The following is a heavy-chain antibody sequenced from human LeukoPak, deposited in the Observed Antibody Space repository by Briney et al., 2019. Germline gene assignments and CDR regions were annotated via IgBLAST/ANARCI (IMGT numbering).Heavy chain of an antibody. V-gene: IGHV3-23*01. J-gene: IGHJ4*02. CDR2: ISGSGGST. D-gene: IGHD6-19*01. CDR3: AKKTSIAVAGTSVDY. Sequence: PGGSLRLSCAASGFTFSSYAMSWVRQAPGKGLEWVSAISGSGGSTYYADSVKGRFTISRDNSKNTLYLQMNSLRDEDTAVYYCAKKTSIAVAGTSVDYWGQGTLVTVSS. CDR1: GFTFSSYA.